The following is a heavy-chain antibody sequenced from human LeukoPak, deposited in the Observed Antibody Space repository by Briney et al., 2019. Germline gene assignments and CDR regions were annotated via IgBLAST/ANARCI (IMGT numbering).Heavy chain of an antibody. D-gene: IGHD1-14*01. CDR2: IYHSGST. J-gene: IGHJ3*02. CDR1: GGSISSSNW. CDR3: ARVSEMKDAFDI. Sequence: SETLSLTCAVSGGSISSSNWWSWVRQPPGKGLEWIGEIYHSGSTNYNPSLKSRVTISVDTSKTQFSLKLSSVTAADTAVYYCARVSEMKDAFDIWGQGTMVTVSS. V-gene: IGHV4-4*02.